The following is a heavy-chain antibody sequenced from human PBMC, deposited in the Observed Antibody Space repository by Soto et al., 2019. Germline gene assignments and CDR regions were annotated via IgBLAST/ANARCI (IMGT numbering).Heavy chain of an antibody. V-gene: IGHV3-30*18. CDR3: AKDLKVSGSHYGTLNYYYGMDA. J-gene: IGHJ6*02. Sequence: QVQLVESGGGVVQPGGTLRLSCAASGFTFSSYGMQWVRQAPGKGLEWVAVIAYDGSLKYYVDSVKGRFTISRDNSKNTLYLQINSLRAEDTAVYYCAKDLKVSGSHYGTLNYYYGMDAWGQGTTVSVSS. CDR2: IAYDGSLK. CDR1: GFTFSSYG. D-gene: IGHD3-10*01.